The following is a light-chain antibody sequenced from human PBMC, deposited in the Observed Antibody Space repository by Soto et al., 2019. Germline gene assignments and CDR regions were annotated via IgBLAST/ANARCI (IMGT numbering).Light chain of an antibody. CDR1: QTVSSTY. J-gene: IGKJ4*01. Sequence: EFELTQSPGTLSLSPGERATLSCRASQTVSSTYLAWYQQKPGQAPRLLIYGASSRATGIPDRFSGRGSGTDFTLTISRLEPEDFAVYYCQQYYTSPLTSGGGTRVEIK. CDR2: GAS. CDR3: QQYYTSPLT. V-gene: IGKV3-20*01.